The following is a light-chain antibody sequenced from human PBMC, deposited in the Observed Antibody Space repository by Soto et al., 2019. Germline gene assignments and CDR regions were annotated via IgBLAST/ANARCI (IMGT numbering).Light chain of an antibody. Sequence: ENVLTQSPGTLSLSPGERATLSCRASQSVSTNYFAWLQQKPGQAPRLLVYGASNRATGIPDRFSGSGSGTDFTLTISRLEPEDFAVYHCQYYGTSPAFGQGTKVDIK. CDR2: GAS. J-gene: IGKJ1*01. CDR1: QSVSTNY. V-gene: IGKV3-20*01. CDR3: QYYGTSPA.